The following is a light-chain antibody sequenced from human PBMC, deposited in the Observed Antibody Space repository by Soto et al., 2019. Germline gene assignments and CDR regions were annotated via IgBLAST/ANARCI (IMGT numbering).Light chain of an antibody. CDR1: SSNIGSNT. Sequence: QSVLTQPPSASGTPGQRVTISCSGSSSNIGSNTVNWYQQLPGTAPKLVIYSNNQRPSGVPDRFSGSKSGTSASLAISGLQSEDDAYYYCVASDESLICYVVFGGGTKVTVL. CDR3: VASDESLICYVV. CDR2: SNN. V-gene: IGLV1-44*01. J-gene: IGLJ2*01.